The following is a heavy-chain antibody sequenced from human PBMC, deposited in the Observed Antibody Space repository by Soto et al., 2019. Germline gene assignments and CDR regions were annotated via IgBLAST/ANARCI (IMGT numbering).Heavy chain of an antibody. CDR3: ARVRFGSLDN. CDR2: IYYSGST. CDR1: GGSISSGGHY. Sequence: SETLSLTCTVSGGSISSGGHYWSWIRQHPGKGLEWIGYIYYSGSTQYNPSLRSRLTISVDTSKNHFSLSLTSVTAADTAMYYCARVRFGSLDNWGQGILVTVSS. D-gene: IGHD3-16*01. J-gene: IGHJ4*02. V-gene: IGHV4-31*03.